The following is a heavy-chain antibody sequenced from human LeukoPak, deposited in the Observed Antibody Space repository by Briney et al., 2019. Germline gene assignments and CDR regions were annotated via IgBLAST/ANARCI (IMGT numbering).Heavy chain of an antibody. J-gene: IGHJ4*02. Sequence: GGSLRLSCAASGFTFDDYAMHWVRQAPGKGLEWVSGISWNSGSIGYADSVKGRFTISRDNAKNSLYLQMNSQRAEDTALYYCAKDMGFVVVPAALDYWGQGTLVTVSS. CDR1: GFTFDDYA. CDR3: AKDMGFVVVPAALDY. V-gene: IGHV3-9*01. D-gene: IGHD2-2*01. CDR2: ISWNSGSI.